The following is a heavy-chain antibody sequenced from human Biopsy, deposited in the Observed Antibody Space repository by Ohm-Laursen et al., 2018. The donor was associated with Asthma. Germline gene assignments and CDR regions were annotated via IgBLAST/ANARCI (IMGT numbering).Heavy chain of an antibody. J-gene: IGHJ4*02. D-gene: IGHD7-27*01. V-gene: IGHV3-33*01. CDR2: IWYDGSNK. CDR1: GFTFSSYG. Sequence: SLRLSCAASGFTFSSYGMHWVRQAPGKGLEWVAVIWYDGSNKYYADSVKGRFTISRDNSKNTLYLQMNSLRAEDTAVYYCARHWDWGSFFDYWGRGTPATVSS. CDR3: ARHWDWGSFFDY.